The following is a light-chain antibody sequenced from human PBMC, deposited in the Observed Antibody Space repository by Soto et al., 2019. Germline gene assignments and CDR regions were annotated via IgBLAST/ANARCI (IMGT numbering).Light chain of an antibody. CDR1: QSISNY. CDR3: QQSYSTPRT. CDR2: DAS. J-gene: IGKJ1*01. V-gene: IGKV1-39*01. Sequence: DIQVTQSPSSLSASVGDRVTITCRASQSISNYLNWYQHKPGKAPKLLIYDASSLYSGVTSRFSGSGSGTDFTLTISSLQPEDFATYYCQQSYSTPRTFGPGTKVDIK.